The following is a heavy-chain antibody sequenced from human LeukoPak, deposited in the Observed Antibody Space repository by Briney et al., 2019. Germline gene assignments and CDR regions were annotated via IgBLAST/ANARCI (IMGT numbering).Heavy chain of an antibody. Sequence: PSETLSLTCTVSGGSISSYYWTWIRQPAGKGLEWIGRIYTSGSTNYNPSLKSRVTISIDTSKNQFSLRLSSVNAADTAVYYCARDILATSIAAPYYWGQGTLVTVSS. J-gene: IGHJ4*02. CDR2: IYTSGST. D-gene: IGHD6-13*01. CDR3: ARDILATSIAAPYY. CDR1: GGSISSYY. V-gene: IGHV4-4*07.